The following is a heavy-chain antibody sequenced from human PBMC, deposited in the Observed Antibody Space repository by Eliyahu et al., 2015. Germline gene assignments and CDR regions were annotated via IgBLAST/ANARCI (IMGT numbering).Heavy chain of an antibody. CDR1: GYTFTSYD. CDR3: ARWVPAATNWFDP. CDR2: MNPNSGXT. J-gene: IGHJ5*02. Sequence: QVQLVQSGAEVKXPGXSVKXSCXASGYTFTSYDXNWVRQATGQGXEWMGWMNPNSGXTGYAQKXQGRVTMTRNTSISTAYMELSSLRSEDTAVXYCARWVPAATNWFDPWGQGTLVTVSS. V-gene: IGHV1-8*01. D-gene: IGHD2-2*01.